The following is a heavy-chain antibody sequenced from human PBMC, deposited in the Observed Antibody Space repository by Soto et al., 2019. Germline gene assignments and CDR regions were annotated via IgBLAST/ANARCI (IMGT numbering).Heavy chain of an antibody. CDR1: GYTSNGYY. V-gene: IGHV1-2*04. CDR3: ARSKWNFPGSLDFDY. J-gene: IGHJ4*02. D-gene: IGHD1-1*01. Sequence: GASVNVSCKASGYTSNGYYMHWARQAPGQGLEWMGWINPNSGGTNYAQKFQGWVTMTRDTSISTAYMELSRLRSDDTAVYYCARSKWNFPGSLDFDYWGQGTLVTVSS. CDR2: INPNSGGT.